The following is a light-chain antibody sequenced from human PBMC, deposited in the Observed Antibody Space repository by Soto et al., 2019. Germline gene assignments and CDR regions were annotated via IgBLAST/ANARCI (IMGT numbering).Light chain of an antibody. CDR1: QSVRSDY. V-gene: IGKV3-20*01. J-gene: IGKJ1*01. CDR2: GAS. Sequence: EIVLTQSPGTLSLSPGERATLSCRASQSVRSDYLAWYQQKPGQAPRLHTYGASTRATGIPDRFTGSGSGTDFTLTISRLEPEDFAVYYCQQYGSSPRTFGQGTKVEIK. CDR3: QQYGSSPRT.